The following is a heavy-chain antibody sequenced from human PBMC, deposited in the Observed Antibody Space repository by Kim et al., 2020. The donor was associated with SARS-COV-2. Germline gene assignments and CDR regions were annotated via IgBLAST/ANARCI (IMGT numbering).Heavy chain of an antibody. CDR3: AKGTFYSSSWYSFDY. J-gene: IGHJ4*02. D-gene: IGHD6-13*01. V-gene: IGHV3-30*02. Sequence: DPVKRRFTTARDNSTNTLYLQMTSLRAEDTAVYYCAKGTFYSSSWYSFDYWGQGTLVTVSS.